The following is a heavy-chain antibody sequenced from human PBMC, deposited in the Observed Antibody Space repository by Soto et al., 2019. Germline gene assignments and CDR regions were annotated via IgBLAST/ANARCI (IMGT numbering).Heavy chain of an antibody. CDR2: IFSSGST. Sequence: LSLTCTVSGGSINTFYWSWVRQPAGKGLEWIGRIFSSGSTSFNPSLESRVAMSVDTSKNHFSLNLSSVTAADMAVYYCAREGSYSAYNFAHGIQLWSFDFWGQGALVTV. CDR3: AREGSYSAYNFAHGIQLWSFDF. J-gene: IGHJ4*02. V-gene: IGHV4-4*07. D-gene: IGHD5-12*01. CDR1: GGSINTFY.